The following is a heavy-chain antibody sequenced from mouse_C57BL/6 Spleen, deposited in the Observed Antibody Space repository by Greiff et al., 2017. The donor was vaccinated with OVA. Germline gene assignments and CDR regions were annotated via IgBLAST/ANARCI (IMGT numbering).Heavy chain of an antibody. Sequence: VQLQQSGPELVKPGASVKISCKASGYTFTDYYMNWVKQSHGKSLEWIGDINPNNGGTSYNQKFKGKATLTVDKSSSTAYMELRSLTSEDSAVYYCASHGNYWYFDVWGTGTTVTVSS. CDR1: GYTFTDYY. V-gene: IGHV1-26*01. CDR2: INPNNGGT. CDR3: ASHGNYWYFDV. D-gene: IGHD2-1*01. J-gene: IGHJ1*03.